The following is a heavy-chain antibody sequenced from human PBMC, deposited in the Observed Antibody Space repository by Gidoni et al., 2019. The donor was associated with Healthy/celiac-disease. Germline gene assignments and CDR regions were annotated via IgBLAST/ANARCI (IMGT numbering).Heavy chain of an antibody. D-gene: IGHD2-15*01. CDR2: ISGSGGST. Sequence: EVQLLESGGGLVQPGGSLRLSCAASGFTFSSDTMSWVRQAPGKGLGWVSAISGSGGSTYYADSVKGRFTISRDNSKNTLYLQMNSLRAEDTAVYYCYYLGYCSGGSCPAALDYWGQGTLVTVSS. CDR3: YYLGYCSGGSCPAALDY. CDR1: GFTFSSDT. J-gene: IGHJ4*02. V-gene: IGHV3-23*01.